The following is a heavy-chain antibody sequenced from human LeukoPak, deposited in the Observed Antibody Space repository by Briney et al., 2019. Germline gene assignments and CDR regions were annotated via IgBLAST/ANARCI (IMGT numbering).Heavy chain of an antibody. J-gene: IGHJ4*02. Sequence: ASVKVSCKASGYTFTSYGISWVRQAPGQGLEWMGWISAYNGNTNYAQKLQGRVTTTTDTSTSTAYMELRSLRSDDTAVYYCARDLSTVTTPCYWGQGTLVTVSS. V-gene: IGHV1-18*01. CDR1: GYTFTSYG. D-gene: IGHD4-17*01. CDR3: ARDLSTVTTPCY. CDR2: ISAYNGNT.